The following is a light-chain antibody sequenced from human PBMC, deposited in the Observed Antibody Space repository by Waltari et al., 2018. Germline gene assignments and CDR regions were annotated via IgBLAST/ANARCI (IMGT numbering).Light chain of an antibody. Sequence: SYEVTQPPSVSVSPGQTASITCSGDKLGDKNVYWYHQKPGQSPLLVIYRDTNRPSGIPERFSGSNSGNTATLTIGGTQTMDEADYYCQAWDTTTVVFGGGTRLTVL. CDR1: KLGDKN. V-gene: IGLV3-1*01. J-gene: IGLJ2*01. CDR2: RDT. CDR3: QAWDTTTVV.